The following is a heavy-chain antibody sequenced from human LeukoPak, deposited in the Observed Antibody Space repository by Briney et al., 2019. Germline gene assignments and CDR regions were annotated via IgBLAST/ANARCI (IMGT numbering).Heavy chain of an antibody. V-gene: IGHV3-53*01. CDR3: ARARGYSYGCDY. D-gene: IGHD5-18*01. Sequence: GGSLRLSCAASGFIVSSNYMSWVRQAPGKGLEWVSVIYSGGSTYYADSVKGRSTISRDNPKNTLYLQMNSLRVEDTAVYYCARARGYSYGCDYWGQGTLVTVSS. CDR2: IYSGGST. J-gene: IGHJ4*02. CDR1: GFIVSSNY.